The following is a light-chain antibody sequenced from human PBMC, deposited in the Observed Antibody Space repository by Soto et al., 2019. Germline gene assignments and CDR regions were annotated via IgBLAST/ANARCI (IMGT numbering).Light chain of an antibody. Sequence: EIVLTQSPDTLSLSPGERATLSCRASQSISSTHLVWYQQKPGQAPSLLIFGASSRATGIPERFSGSGSGTDFTLTISGLEPEDFAVYYCQQYGSSPGTFGQGTKVAIK. V-gene: IGKV3-20*01. CDR1: QSISSTH. CDR3: QQYGSSPGT. J-gene: IGKJ1*01. CDR2: GAS.